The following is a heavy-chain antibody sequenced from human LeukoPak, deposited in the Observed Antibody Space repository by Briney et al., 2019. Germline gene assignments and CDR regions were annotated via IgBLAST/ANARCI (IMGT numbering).Heavy chain of an antibody. CDR1: GFAVSSNY. D-gene: IGHD2-2*01. CDR2: IYSGGST. CDR3: ARGYCSSTSCYQDYYYGMDV. J-gene: IGHJ6*02. Sequence: GGSLRLSCAASGFAVSSNYMSWVRQAPGKGLEWVSVIYSGGSTYYADSVKGRFTISRDNSKNTLYLQMNSLRAEDTAVYYCARGYCSSTSCYQDYYYGMDVWGQGTTVTVSS. V-gene: IGHV3-53*05.